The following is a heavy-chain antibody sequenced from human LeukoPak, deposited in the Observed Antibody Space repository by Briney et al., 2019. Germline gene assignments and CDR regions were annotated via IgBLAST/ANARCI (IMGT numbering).Heavy chain of an antibody. CDR1: GGSISGYY. CDR2: MYYSGST. V-gene: IGHV4-59*01. CDR3: ARTSYSGSYSLLY. D-gene: IGHD1-26*01. J-gene: IGHJ4*02. Sequence: SETLSLTCTVSGGSISGYYWSWIRQPPGKGLEWIGYMYYSGSTNYNPSLKSRVTISVDTSKNQFSLKLSSVTAADTAVYYCARTSYSGSYSLLYWGQGTLVTVSS.